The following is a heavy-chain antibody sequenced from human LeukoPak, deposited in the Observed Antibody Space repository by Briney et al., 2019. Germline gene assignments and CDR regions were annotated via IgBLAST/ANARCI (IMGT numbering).Heavy chain of an antibody. J-gene: IGHJ6*03. Sequence: GWSLRLSCAASGFTFGNFEMTWVRQAPGKGLEWVSYINRLGSTIYYADSVKDRFTMSRDNAKNSLYLQMSSLRAEDTAVYYCARDPRYPHYYYMDVWGNGTTVTVSS. D-gene: IGHD2-2*01. CDR3: ARDPRYPHYYYMDV. CDR2: INRLGSTI. CDR1: GFTFGNFE. V-gene: IGHV3-48*03.